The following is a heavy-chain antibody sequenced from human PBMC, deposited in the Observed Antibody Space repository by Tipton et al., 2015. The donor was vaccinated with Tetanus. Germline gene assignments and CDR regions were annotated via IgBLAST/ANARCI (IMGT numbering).Heavy chain of an antibody. D-gene: IGHD2-21*01. CDR2: ISYSGSS. CDR3: ARRSHIGAPV. V-gene: IGHV4-61*01. CDR1: GGSVSSGSYY. Sequence: TLSLTCTVSGGSVSSGSYYWNWIRQPPGKGLEWIGYISYSGSSSFNPSLRSRGTISIDTSRNQFSLQLSSVTAADTALYFCARRSHIGAPVWGQGTLVTVAS. J-gene: IGHJ3*01.